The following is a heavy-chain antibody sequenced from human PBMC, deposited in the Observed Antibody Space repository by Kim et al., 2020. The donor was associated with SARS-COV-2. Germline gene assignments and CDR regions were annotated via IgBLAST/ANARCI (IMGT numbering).Heavy chain of an antibody. J-gene: IGHJ3*02. D-gene: IGHD3-3*01. Sequence: SVKVSCKASGGTFSSYAISWVRQAPGQGLEWMGGIIPIFGTANYAQKFQGRVTITADESTSTAYMELSSLRSEDTAVYYCARKLRFVAMGAFDIWGQGTMVTVSS. CDR1: GGTFSSYA. CDR2: IIPIFGTA. CDR3: ARKLRFVAMGAFDI. V-gene: IGHV1-69*13.